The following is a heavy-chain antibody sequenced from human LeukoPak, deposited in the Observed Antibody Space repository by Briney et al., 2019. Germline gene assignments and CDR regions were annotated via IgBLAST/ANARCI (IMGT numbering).Heavy chain of an antibody. CDR3: ARAPGIAVVDY. Sequence: SETLSLTCTVSGGSISSYYWSWIRQPPGKGLEWIGYIYYGGSTNYNPSLKSRVTISVDTSKNQFSLKLSSVTAADTAVYYCARAPGIAVVDYWGQGTLVTVSS. V-gene: IGHV4-59*01. D-gene: IGHD6-19*01. CDR2: IYYGGST. CDR1: GGSISSYY. J-gene: IGHJ4*02.